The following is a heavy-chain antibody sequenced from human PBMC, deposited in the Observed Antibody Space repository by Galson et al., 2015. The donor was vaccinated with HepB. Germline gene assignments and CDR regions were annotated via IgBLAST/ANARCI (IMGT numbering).Heavy chain of an antibody. D-gene: IGHD5-12*01. V-gene: IGHV3-48*04. CDR3: VLLRGYDLKPLDY. CDR2: ISSSSGTI. J-gene: IGHJ4*02. CDR1: TFIFSTYS. Sequence: SLRLSCAASTFIFSTYSMNWVRQAPGKGLEWISYISSSSGTIYYADSVKGRFTISRDNAKNSLYLQMNSLRVEDTAVYYCVLLRGYDLKPLDYWGQGTLVTVSS.